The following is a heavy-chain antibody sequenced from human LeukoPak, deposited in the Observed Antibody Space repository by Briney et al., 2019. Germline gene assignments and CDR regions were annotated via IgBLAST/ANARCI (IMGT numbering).Heavy chain of an antibody. J-gene: IGHJ4*02. Sequence: PGGSLRLSCAASGLTFSNAWMSWVRQAPGKGLEWVGRIKSKTDGGTTDYAAPVKGRFTISRDDSKNTLYLQMNSLKTEDIAVYYCTTDYYYDSSGYEYWGQGTLVTVSS. CDR3: TTDYYYDSSGYEY. V-gene: IGHV3-15*01. CDR2: IKSKTDGGTT. D-gene: IGHD3-22*01. CDR1: GLTFSNAW.